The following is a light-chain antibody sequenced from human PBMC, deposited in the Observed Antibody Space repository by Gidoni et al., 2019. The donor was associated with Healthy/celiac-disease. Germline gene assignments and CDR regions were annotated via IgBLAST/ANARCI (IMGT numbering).Light chain of an antibody. Sequence: IVMTQSPDSLAVSLGERATINCKSSQSVLYSSNNKNYLAWYQQKPGQPPKLLIYWASTRESGVPDRFSGSGSGTDFTLTISSLQAEDVAVYYCQQYYSAPLTFGPXTKVNIK. J-gene: IGKJ3*01. V-gene: IGKV4-1*01. CDR1: QSVLYSSNNKNY. CDR2: WAS. CDR3: QQYYSAPLT.